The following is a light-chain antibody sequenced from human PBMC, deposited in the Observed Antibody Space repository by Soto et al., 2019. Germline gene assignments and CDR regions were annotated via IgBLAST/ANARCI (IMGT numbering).Light chain of an antibody. CDR3: SSYRYSSTPLI. V-gene: IGLV2-14*01. CDR1: SSDIGTYRY. J-gene: IGLJ2*01. Sequence: QSALTQPASVSGSPGQSVTISCTGTSSDIGTYRYVSWYQHHPGKAPKLLISEVSNRPSGISTRFSGSKSGNTASLTISGLQPEDEADYYCSSYRYSSTPLIFGGGTKLTVL. CDR2: EVS.